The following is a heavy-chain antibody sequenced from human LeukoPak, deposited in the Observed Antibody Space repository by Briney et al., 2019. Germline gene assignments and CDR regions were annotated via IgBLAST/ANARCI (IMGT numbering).Heavy chain of an antibody. D-gene: IGHD3-22*01. V-gene: IGHV4-59*01. J-gene: IGHJ4*02. CDR3: ARETCYYDSSGYYQYHFDH. CDR1: GDSISSYY. CDR2: IYYSGST. Sequence: NSSETLSLTCTVSGDSISSYYWNWIRQPPGKGLEWIGYIYYSGSTNYNPSLKSRVTISVDTSKNQFSLKLSSVTAADTAVYYCARETCYYDSSGYYQYHFDHWGQGTLVTVSS.